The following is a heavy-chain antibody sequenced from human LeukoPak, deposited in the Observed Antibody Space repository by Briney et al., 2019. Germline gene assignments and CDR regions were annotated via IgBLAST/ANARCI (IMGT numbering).Heavy chain of an antibody. CDR2: ISYDGSNK. CDR1: GFTFSSYA. J-gene: IGHJ4*02. D-gene: IGHD3-3*01. Sequence: GRSLRLSCAASGFTFSSYAMHWVRQAPGKGLEWVAVISYDGSNKYYADSVKGRFTISRDNSKNTLCLQMNSLRAEDTAVYYCARASGYQPNYFDYWGQGTLVTVSS. CDR3: ARASGYQPNYFDY. V-gene: IGHV3-30-3*01.